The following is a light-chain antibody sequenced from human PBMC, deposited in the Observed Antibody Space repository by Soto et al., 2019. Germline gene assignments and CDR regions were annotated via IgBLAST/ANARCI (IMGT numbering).Light chain of an antibody. J-gene: IGKJ4*01. Sequence: IVLTQSPGTLSLSPGERATLSCRASQSVSSSYLAWYQQKPGQAPRLLIYGASSRATGIPDRFSGSGSGTDFTLTISRLEPEDFGVYYCQQYGSSPTFGGGTKVDIK. CDR2: GAS. V-gene: IGKV3-20*01. CDR3: QQYGSSPT. CDR1: QSVSSSY.